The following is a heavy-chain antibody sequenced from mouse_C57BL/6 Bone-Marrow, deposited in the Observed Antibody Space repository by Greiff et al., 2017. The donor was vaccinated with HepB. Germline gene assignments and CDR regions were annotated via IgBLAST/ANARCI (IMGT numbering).Heavy chain of an antibody. Sequence: EVKLVESGGGLVKPGGSLKLSCAASGFTFSSYAMSWVRQTPEKRLEWVATISDGGSYTYYPDNVKGRFTISRDNAKNNLYLQMSHLKSEDTAMYYCARDQGYYGSSLAWFAYWGQGTLVTVSA. J-gene: IGHJ3*01. D-gene: IGHD1-1*01. CDR2: ISDGGSYT. CDR3: ARDQGYYGSSLAWFAY. V-gene: IGHV5-4*01. CDR1: GFTFSSYA.